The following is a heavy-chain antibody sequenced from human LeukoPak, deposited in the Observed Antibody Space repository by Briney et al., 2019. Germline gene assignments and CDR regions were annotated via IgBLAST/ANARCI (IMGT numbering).Heavy chain of an antibody. V-gene: IGHV4-34*01. CDR1: SGSFSNYY. CDR2: INHSGNT. CDR3: APGWAAVDVY. Sequence: PSETLSLTCTLYSGSFSNYYWFWIRQPPGKGLEWIGEINHSGNTNYNPSLKSRLTISVDTSKNQFSLKLNSVTAADTAVYYCAPGWAAVDVYWAWGTLVPVSS. J-gene: IGHJ1*01. D-gene: IGHD6-13*01.